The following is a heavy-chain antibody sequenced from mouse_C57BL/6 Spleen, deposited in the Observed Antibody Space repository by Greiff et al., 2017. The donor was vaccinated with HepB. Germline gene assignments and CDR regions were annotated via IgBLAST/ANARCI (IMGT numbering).Heavy chain of an antibody. Sequence: QVQLQQSGPELVKPGASVKISCKASGYAFSSSWMNWVKQRPGKGLEWIGRIYPGDGDTNYNGKFKGKATLTADKSSSTAYMQLSSLTSEDSAVYFCARVAFYYGNLYYFDYWGQGTTLTVSS. CDR1: GYAFSSSW. CDR3: ARVAFYYGNLYYFDY. D-gene: IGHD2-1*01. V-gene: IGHV1-82*01. J-gene: IGHJ2*01. CDR2: IYPGDGDT.